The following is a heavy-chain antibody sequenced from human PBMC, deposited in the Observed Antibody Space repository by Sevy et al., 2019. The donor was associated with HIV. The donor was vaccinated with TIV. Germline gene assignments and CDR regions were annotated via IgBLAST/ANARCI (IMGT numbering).Heavy chain of an antibody. J-gene: IGHJ4*02. D-gene: IGHD3-22*01. CDR3: ARDWAPGYYYDAIGVKRDYYFDY. CDR1: DYTFSTQG. CDR2: ISADNGNT. Sequence: VSVKVSCKASDYTFSTQGFNWVRQAPGHWLEWMGWISADNGNTKYAQKFQGRVTMTTDTSTSTAYMELRSLTSDDTAVYYCARDWAPGYYYDAIGVKRDYYFDYWGQGTLVTVSS. V-gene: IGHV1-18*01.